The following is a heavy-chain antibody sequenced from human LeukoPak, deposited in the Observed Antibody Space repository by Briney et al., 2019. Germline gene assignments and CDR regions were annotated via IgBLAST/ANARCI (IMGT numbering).Heavy chain of an antibody. J-gene: IGHJ4*02. CDR2: INPSGGST. CDR3: GGSGHDYCTGSYYHFDY. D-gene: IGHD3-10*01. Sequence: ASVKVSCKASGYTFTSYYMHWVRQAPGQGLEWRGLINPSGGSTNYAQKFQGRGTMTRDTSISTAYMELSRLRACDTAGYFCGGSGHDYCTGSYYHFDYWGQGTLVTVSS. CDR1: GYTFTSYY. V-gene: IGHV1-2*02.